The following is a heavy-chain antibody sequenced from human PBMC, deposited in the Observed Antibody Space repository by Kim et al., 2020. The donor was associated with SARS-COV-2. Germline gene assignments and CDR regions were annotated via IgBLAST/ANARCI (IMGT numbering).Heavy chain of an antibody. CDR2: IYYSGST. D-gene: IGHD3-10*01. CDR3: ARQGFVVRGVSDY. J-gene: IGHJ4*02. V-gene: IGHV4-39*01. Sequence: SETLSLTCTVSGGSISSSSYYWGWIRQPPGKGLEWIGSIYYSGSTYYNPSLKSRVTISVDTSKNQFSLKLSSVTAADTAVYYCARQGFVVRGVSDYWGQGTLVTVSS. CDR1: GGSISSSSYY.